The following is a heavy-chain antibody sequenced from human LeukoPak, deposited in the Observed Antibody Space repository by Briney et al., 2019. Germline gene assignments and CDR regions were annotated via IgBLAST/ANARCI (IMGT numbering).Heavy chain of an antibody. D-gene: IGHD3-3*01. V-gene: IGHV3-48*02. Sequence: GGSLRLSCAASRFTFSNFHMNWVRQAPGKGLEWVSYISTTSEIYYGDSVKGRFTISRDNAKNSLYLQMNGLTDEDTAVYYCATDSEWAFNIWGQGTMVTVSS. J-gene: IGHJ3*02. CDR2: ISTTSEI. CDR3: ATDSEWAFNI. CDR1: RFTFSNFH.